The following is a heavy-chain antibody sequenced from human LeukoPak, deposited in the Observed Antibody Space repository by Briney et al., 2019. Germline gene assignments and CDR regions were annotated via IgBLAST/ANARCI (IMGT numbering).Heavy chain of an antibody. J-gene: IGHJ4*02. CDR2: ISGSGGST. Sequence: PGGSLRLSCAASGFTFISYAVSWVGQAPGKGMEWVSSISGSGGSTYSADSVKGRFTISRDNSKNTLYLQMNSLRAEDTALYYCAKVLSRINDICYGDFDYWGQRTLVTVSS. CDR1: GFTFISYA. D-gene: IGHD2-8*01. V-gene: IGHV3-23*01. CDR3: AKVLSRINDICYGDFDY.